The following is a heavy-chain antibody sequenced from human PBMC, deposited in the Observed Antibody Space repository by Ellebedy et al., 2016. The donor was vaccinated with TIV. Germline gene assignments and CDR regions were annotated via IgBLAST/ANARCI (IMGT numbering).Heavy chain of an antibody. D-gene: IGHD1-14*01. CDR1: GGSITRNY. Sequence: MPSETLSLTCTVSGGSITRNYWSWIRKPAGKGLEWIGRRFASGSTDYNPSLKSRVTLSVDTSKNQFSLKLTSVTAADTAVYYCARSAAGYNLLYYFDYWGQGTLVTVSS. V-gene: IGHV4-4*07. CDR2: RFASGST. CDR3: ARSAAGYNLLYYFDY. J-gene: IGHJ4*02.